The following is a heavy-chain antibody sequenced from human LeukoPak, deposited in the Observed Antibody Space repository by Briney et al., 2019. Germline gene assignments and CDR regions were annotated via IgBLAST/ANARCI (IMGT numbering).Heavy chain of an antibody. CDR3: ARGGIVVVPAATDIPFDY. D-gene: IGHD2-2*01. Sequence: PGGSLRLSCAASGFTFSSYWMNWVRQAPGKGLEWIGYIYYSGSTYYNPSLKSRVTISVDTSKNQFSLKLSSVTAADTAVYYCARGGIVVVPAATDIPFDYWGQGTLVTVSS. V-gene: IGHV4-59*06. J-gene: IGHJ4*02. CDR2: IYYSGST. CDR1: GFTFSSYW.